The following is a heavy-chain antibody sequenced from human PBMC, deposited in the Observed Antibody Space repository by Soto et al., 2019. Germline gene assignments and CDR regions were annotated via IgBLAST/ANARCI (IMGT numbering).Heavy chain of an antibody. D-gene: IGHD1-1*01. V-gene: IGHV4-39*01. Sequence: PSETLSLTCTVSGGSISSSSYYWGWIRQPPGKGLEWIGSIYYSGSTYYNPSLKSRVTISVDTSKNQFSLKLSSVTAADTAVYYCARRSNWNDDRFAYWGQGTLVTVSS. CDR3: ARRSNWNDDRFAY. CDR2: IYYSGST. J-gene: IGHJ4*02. CDR1: GGSISSSSYY.